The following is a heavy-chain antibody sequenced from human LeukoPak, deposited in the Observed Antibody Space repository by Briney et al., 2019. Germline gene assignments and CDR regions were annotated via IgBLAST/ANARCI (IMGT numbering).Heavy chain of an antibody. CDR1: GGSISSGGYS. D-gene: IGHD6-13*01. CDR3: ARVNQSSSWYLDY. V-gene: IGHV4-30-2*01. CDR2: IYHSGST. J-gene: IGHJ4*02. Sequence: SQTLSLTCAVSGGSISSGGYSWSWIRQPPGKGLEWIGYIYHSGSTYYNPSLKSRVTMSVDRSKNQFSLKLSSVTAADTAVYYCARVNQSSSWYLDYWGQGTLVTVSS.